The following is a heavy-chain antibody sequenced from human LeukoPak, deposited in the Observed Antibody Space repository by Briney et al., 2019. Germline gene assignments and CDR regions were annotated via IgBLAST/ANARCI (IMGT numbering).Heavy chain of an antibody. J-gene: IGHJ4*02. CDR1: GFTFSSSA. CDR3: ATGARSGTTHFDS. V-gene: IGHV3-23*01. CDR2: ISGSGGST. Sequence: GGSLRLSCAASGFTFSSSAMSWVRQAPGKGLEWVSSISGSGGSTYYADSVKGRFTISRDNSKNMLYLQMNSLRAEDTAVYYRATGARSGTTHFDSWGQGTLVTVSS. D-gene: IGHD1-26*01.